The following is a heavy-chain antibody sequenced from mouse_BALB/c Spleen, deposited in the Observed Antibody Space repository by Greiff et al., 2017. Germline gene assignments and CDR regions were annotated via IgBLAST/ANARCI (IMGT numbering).Heavy chain of an antibody. J-gene: IGHJ4*01. D-gene: IGHD1-1*01. V-gene: IGHV1S126*01. CDR2: IDPSDSET. Sequence: QVQLQQSGPQLVRPGASVKISCKASGYSFTSYWMHWVKQRPGQGLEWIGMIDPSDSETRLNQKFKDKATLTVDKSSSTAYMQLSSPTSEDSAVYYCARKTVVEDYYAMDYWGQGTSVTVSS. CDR3: ARKTVVEDYYAMDY. CDR1: GYSFTSYW.